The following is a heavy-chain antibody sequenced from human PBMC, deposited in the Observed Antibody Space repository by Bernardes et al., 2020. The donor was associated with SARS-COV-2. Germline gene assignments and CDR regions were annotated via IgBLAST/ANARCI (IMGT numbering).Heavy chain of an antibody. D-gene: IGHD5-18*01. CDR3: ARDKRGYSYGFDY. Sequence: VGSLRLSCAASGFTFSSYGMHWVRQAPGKGLEWVAVIWYDGSNKYYADSVKGRFTISRDNSKNTLYLQMNSLRAEDTAVYYCARDKRGYSYGFDYWGQGTLVTVSS. V-gene: IGHV3-33*01. J-gene: IGHJ4*02. CDR2: IWYDGSNK. CDR1: GFTFSSYG.